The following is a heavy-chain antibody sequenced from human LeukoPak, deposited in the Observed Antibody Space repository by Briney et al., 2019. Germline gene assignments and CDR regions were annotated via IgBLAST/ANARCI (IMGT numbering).Heavy chain of an antibody. V-gene: IGHV4-39*01. CDR3: ARGVARSYYGSGSYSPYYFDY. CDR2: IYYSGST. Sequence: SETLSLTCTVSGGSISSSSYYWGWIRQPPGKGLEWIRSIYYSGSTYYNPSLKSRVTISVDTSKNQFSLKLSSVTAADTAVYYCARGVARSYYGSGSYSPYYFDYWGQGTLVTVSS. D-gene: IGHD3-10*01. CDR1: GGSISSSSYY. J-gene: IGHJ4*02.